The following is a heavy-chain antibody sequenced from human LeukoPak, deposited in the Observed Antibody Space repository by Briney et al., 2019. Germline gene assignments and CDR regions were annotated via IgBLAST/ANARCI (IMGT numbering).Heavy chain of an antibody. D-gene: IGHD2-2*01. CDR2: IHPNSGGT. CDR1: GYTFSDYY. V-gene: IGHV1-2*02. CDR3: AREELSGSSTSCCSGLGY. Sequence: ASVKVSCKASGYTFSDYYMHWVRQAPGQGLEWMGWIHPNSGGTNYAQRFQGRVTMTRDTSISTASMELSRLRSDDTAVYYCAREELSGSSTSCCSGLGYWGQGALVTVSS. J-gene: IGHJ4*02.